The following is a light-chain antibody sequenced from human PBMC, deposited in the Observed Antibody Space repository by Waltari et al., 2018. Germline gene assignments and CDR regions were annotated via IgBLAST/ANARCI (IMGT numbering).Light chain of an antibody. J-gene: IGKJ2*01. CDR2: GAY. CDR1: QSLTKNY. Sequence: VLTQSPGTLSLSPGETATLSCRAGQSLTKNYLAWYQQKPGQAPRLLIYGAYSRAAGIPDRFSGSGSGTDFTLTISRLEPEDSAVYYCQQYVSSIRYTFGQGTKLEIK. V-gene: IGKV3-20*01. CDR3: QQYVSSIRYT.